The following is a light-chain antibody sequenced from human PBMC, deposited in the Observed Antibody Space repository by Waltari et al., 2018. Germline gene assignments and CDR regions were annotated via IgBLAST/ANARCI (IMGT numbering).Light chain of an antibody. CDR1: QNIKTR. V-gene: IGKV1-5*03. CDR3: QQYDTYPLT. Sequence: DIQMSQSPSTLTASIGDRVTITCRARQNIKTRVAWYQQKPGKDPKFLVYKASTLDSGVPSRFSGSGSGTEFTLTISSLQPDDFATYYCQQYDTYPLTFGGGTKVEIK. CDR2: KAS. J-gene: IGKJ4*01.